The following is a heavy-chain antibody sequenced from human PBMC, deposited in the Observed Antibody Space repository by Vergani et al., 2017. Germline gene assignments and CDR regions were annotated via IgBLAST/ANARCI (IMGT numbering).Heavy chain of an antibody. CDR2: IYYSGST. J-gene: IGHJ3*02. CDR1: GGSISSGGYY. Sequence: QVQLQESGPGLVKPSQTLSLTCTVSGGSISSGGYYWSWIRQPPGKGLGWIGYIYYSGSTYYNPSLKSRVTISVDTSKNQFSLKLSSVTAADTAVYYCARGSPYYYDISGADAFDIWGQGTMVTVSS. V-gene: IGHV4-31*03. D-gene: IGHD3-22*01. CDR3: ARGSPYYYDISGADAFDI.